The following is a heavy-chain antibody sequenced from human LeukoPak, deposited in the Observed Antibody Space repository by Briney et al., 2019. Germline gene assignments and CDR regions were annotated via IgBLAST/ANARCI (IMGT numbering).Heavy chain of an antibody. CDR2: IYYSGST. D-gene: IGHD3-3*01. J-gene: IGHJ6*02. CDR1: GGSISSYY. Sequence: PSETLSLTCTVSGGSISSYYWSWIRQPPGKGLEWIGFIYYSGSTNYSPSLKSRVTISVDTSKNQFSLKLSSVTAADTAVYYCARDRSAQGYYYGMDVWGQGTTVTVSS. CDR3: ARDRSAQGYYYGMDV. V-gene: IGHV4-59*01.